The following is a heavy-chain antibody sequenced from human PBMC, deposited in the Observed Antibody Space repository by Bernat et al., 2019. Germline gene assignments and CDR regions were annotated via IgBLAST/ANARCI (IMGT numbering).Heavy chain of an antibody. V-gene: IGHV3-74*01. CDR3: VRSVSGAAGFFDY. CDR1: GFTFSGDW. CDR2: INGDGTIP. D-gene: IGHD5/OR15-5a*01. J-gene: IGHJ4*02. Sequence: EVKLVESGGGLIQPGGSLRLSCAVSGFTFSGDWMHWVRQVPGKGLVWVSRINGDGTIPDYADSVKGRFTISRDNAKNTLYLQMNSLRVEDTAVYYCVRSVSGAAGFFDYWGPGSLVTVSS.